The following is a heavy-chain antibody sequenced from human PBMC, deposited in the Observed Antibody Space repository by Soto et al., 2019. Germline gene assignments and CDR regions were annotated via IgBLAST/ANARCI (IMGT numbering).Heavy chain of an antibody. CDR2: ISGSGTTT. CDR1: GFTFSSHE. CDR3: ASGGVY. D-gene: IGHD2-8*01. V-gene: IGHV3-48*03. J-gene: IGHJ4*02. Sequence: EVQLVESGGGSGQPGGSLRLSCAAAGFTFSSHEMNWVRQAPGKGLEWISYISGSGTTTYSADSVKGRFTISRHNAQTSPYLQMNSLSVEDTAVYYCASGGVYWGQGTLVPVSS.